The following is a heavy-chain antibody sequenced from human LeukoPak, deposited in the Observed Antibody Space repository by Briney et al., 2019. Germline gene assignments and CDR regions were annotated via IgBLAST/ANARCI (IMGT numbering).Heavy chain of an antibody. CDR2: IIPIFGTA. V-gene: IGHV1-69*05. CDR1: GGTFSSYA. J-gene: IGHJ6*03. CDR3: ARALAVRGVISGWEAVRRPKSGYYYYYYYMDV. Sequence: SVKVSCKASGGTFSSYAISWVRQAPGQGLEWMGGIIPIFGTANYAQKFQGRVTITTDESTSTAYMELSSLRSEDTAVYYCARALAVRGVISGWEAVRRPKSGYYYYYYYMDVWGKGTTVTVSS. D-gene: IGHD3-10*01.